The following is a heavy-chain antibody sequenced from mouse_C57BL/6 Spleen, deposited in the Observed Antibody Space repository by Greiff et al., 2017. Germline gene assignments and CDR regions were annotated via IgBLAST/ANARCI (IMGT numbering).Heavy chain of an antibody. CDR1: GYAFSSYW. J-gene: IGHJ4*01. D-gene: IGHD1-1*01. CDR2: IYPGDGDT. CDR3: ARSCYGSSLLNYAMDY. Sequence: QVQLQQSGAELVKPGASVKISCKASGYAFSSYWMNWVKQRPGKGLEWIGQIYPGDGDTNYNGKFKGKATLTADKSSSPAYMQLSSLTSEDSAVYFCARSCYGSSLLNYAMDYWGQGTSVTVSS. V-gene: IGHV1-80*01.